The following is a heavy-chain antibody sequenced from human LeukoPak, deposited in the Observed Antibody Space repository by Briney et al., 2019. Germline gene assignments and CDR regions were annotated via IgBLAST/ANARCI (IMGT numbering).Heavy chain of an antibody. CDR1: GFTFSSYA. D-gene: IGHD2-15*01. CDR2: ISYDGSNK. J-gene: IGHJ4*02. V-gene: IGHV3-30*01. Sequence: GGSLRLSCAASGFTFSSYAMHWVRQAPGKGLEWVAVISYDGSNKYYADSVKGRFTISRDNSKDTLYLQMTSLRAEDTAVYYCASGPTTRFYFDYWGQGTLVTVSS. CDR3: ASGPTTRFYFDY.